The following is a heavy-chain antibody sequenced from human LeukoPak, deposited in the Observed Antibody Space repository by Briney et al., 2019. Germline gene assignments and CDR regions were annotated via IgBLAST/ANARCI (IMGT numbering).Heavy chain of an antibody. CDR2: ISTNGGST. Sequence: GGSLRLSCAVSGFTVSSNYMSWVRQAPGKGLEYVSAISTNGGSTYYANSVKGRFTISRDNSKNTLYLQMGSLRAEDMAVYYCAREGYSSGWYYFDYWGQGTLVTVSS. J-gene: IGHJ4*02. CDR1: GFTVSSNY. D-gene: IGHD6-19*01. CDR3: AREGYSSGWYYFDY. V-gene: IGHV3-64*01.